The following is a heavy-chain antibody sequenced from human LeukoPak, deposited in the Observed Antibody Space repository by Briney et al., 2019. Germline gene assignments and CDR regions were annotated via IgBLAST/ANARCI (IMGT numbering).Heavy chain of an antibody. CDR3: ATGFARAGYSGYDY. V-gene: IGHV3-30*02. CDR2: IRYDGSNR. J-gene: IGHJ4*02. D-gene: IGHD6-13*01. Sequence: GGSLRLSCAASGFTFSSYGMHWVRQVPGKGLEWVAFIRYDGSNRYYADSVKGRFTISRNTLSLQMNSLRAEDTAVYYCATGFARAGYSGYDYWGQGTLVTVSS. CDR1: GFTFSSYG.